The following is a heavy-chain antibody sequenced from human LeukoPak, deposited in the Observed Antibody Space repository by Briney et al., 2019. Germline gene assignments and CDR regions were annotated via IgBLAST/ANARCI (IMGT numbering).Heavy chain of an antibody. J-gene: IGHJ4*02. CDR2: INPSGGST. CDR1: GYTFTSYY. CDR3: ARSGVGATYFDY. Sequence: ASVKVSCKASGYTFTSYYMHWVRQAPGQGLEWMGIINPSGGSTSYAQKFQGRVTMTRDMSTGTVYMELSSLRSEDTAVYYCARSGVGATYFDYWGQGTLVTVSS. V-gene: IGHV1-46*01. D-gene: IGHD1-26*01.